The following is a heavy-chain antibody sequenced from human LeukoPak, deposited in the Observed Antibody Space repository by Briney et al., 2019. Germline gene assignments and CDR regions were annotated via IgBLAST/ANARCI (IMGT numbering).Heavy chain of an antibody. CDR1: GGSISSGSYY. CDR3: ATHMVRGVIPNWFDP. J-gene: IGHJ5*02. V-gene: IGHV4-39*07. CDR2: INHSGST. Sequence: SETLSLTCTVSGGSISSGSYYWGWIRQPPGKGLEWIGEINHSGSTNYNPSLKSRVTISVDTSKNQFSLKLSSVTAADTAVYYCATHMVRGVIPNWFDPWGQGTLVTVSS. D-gene: IGHD3-10*01.